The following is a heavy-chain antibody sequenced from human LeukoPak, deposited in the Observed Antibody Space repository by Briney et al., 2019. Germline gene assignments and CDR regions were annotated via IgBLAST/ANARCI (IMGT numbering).Heavy chain of an antibody. V-gene: IGHV1-69*01. D-gene: IGHD6-19*01. CDR3: ASLSSPRASGWYFDY. CDR1: GGTFSSYA. Sequence: SVKVSCNASGGTFSSYAISWVRQAPGQGLEWMGGIIPIFGTANYAQKFQGRVTITADESTSTAYMELSSLRSEDTAVYYCASLSSPRASGWYFDYWGQGTLVTVSS. CDR2: IIPIFGTA. J-gene: IGHJ4*02.